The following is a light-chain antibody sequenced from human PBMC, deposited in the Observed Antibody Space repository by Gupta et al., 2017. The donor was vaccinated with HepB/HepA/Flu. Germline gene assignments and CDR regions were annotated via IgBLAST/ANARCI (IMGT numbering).Light chain of an antibody. CDR3: QQYNSYL. CDR1: QSISSW. V-gene: IGKV1-5*03. Sequence: DIQMTQSPSTLSASVGDRVTITCRASQSISSWLAWYQQKPGKAPKLLIYKASSLESGVPSRFSGSGSGTEFTLTISSLQPDDFATYYCQQYNSYLFGHGTKVDIK. J-gene: IGKJ3*01. CDR2: KAS.